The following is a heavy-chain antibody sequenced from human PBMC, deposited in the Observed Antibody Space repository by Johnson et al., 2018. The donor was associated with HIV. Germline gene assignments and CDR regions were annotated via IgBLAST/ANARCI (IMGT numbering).Heavy chain of an antibody. CDR1: GFTFSSYA. Sequence: EVQLVESGGGVVQPGGSLRLSCAASGFTFSSYAMHWVRQAPGKGLEWVSAIGTAGDTYYPGSVKGRFTISRENAKNSLYLQMNSLRAGDAAVYYCARSGGAGAWVDAFDIWGQGTMVTVSS. D-gene: IGHD6-19*01. CDR2: IGTAGDT. V-gene: IGHV3-13*01. J-gene: IGHJ3*02. CDR3: ARSGGAGAWVDAFDI.